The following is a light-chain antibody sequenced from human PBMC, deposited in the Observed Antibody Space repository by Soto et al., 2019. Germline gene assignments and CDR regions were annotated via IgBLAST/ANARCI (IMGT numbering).Light chain of an antibody. J-gene: IGLJ1*01. Sequence: QSVLTQSPSASASLGASVKLTCTLSSGHTSYAIAWHQQQPEKGPRFLMKLNSDGSHIQGDGIPDRFSGSSSGAERYLTISSLQSEDEADYYCQTWGTATPYVFGTGTKLTVL. CDR2: LNSDGSH. V-gene: IGLV4-69*01. CDR3: QTWGTATPYV. CDR1: SGHTSYA.